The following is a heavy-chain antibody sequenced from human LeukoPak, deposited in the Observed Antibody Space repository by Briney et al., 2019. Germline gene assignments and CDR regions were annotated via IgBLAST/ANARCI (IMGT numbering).Heavy chain of an antibody. V-gene: IGHV4-59*08. CDR2: IYYSGST. Sequence: SETLSLTCTVSGGSISSYYWSWIRQPPGKGLEWIGYIYYSGSTNYNPSLKSRVAISVDTSKNQFSLKLSSVTAADTAVYYCALIPYCTTITCYYFDYWGQGTLVTVSS. CDR1: GGSISSYY. D-gene: IGHD2-8*01. J-gene: IGHJ4*02. CDR3: ALIPYCTTITCYYFDY.